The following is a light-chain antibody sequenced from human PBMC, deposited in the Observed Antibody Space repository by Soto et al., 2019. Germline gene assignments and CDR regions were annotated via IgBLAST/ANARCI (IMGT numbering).Light chain of an antibody. CDR1: QSVLYTSNNKNY. V-gene: IGKV4-1*01. J-gene: IGKJ4*01. Sequence: DIVMTQSPDSLAVSLGERATINCKSSQSVLYTSNNKNYLAWYQQKPGQAPKLLIYWASIRESGVSDRFSGSGSGTDFTLTISSLQAEDVAVYFCLQDYSAPVTFGGGTKVEIK. CDR2: WAS. CDR3: LQDYSAPVT.